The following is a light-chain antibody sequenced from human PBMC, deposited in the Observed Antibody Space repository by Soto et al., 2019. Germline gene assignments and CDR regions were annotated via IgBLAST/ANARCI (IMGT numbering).Light chain of an antibody. CDR3: QQTGSIPPT. Sequence: SSVSGSVGYTVTVSCRARQVISSSLAWYQQKTGRAPNLLIYRASSLQTGVPSRFSGSGYGTDFNLTISSLQTEDFATYSCQQTGSIPPTFGQGTKVDIK. CDR1: QVISSS. V-gene: IGKV1-12*01. J-gene: IGKJ1*01. CDR2: RAS.